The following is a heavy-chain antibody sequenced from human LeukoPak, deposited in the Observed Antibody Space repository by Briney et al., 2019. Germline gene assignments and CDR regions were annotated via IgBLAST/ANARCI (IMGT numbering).Heavy chain of an antibody. V-gene: IGHV4-59*01. CDR2: IYYSGST. CDR1: GGSISSYY. CDR3: ARETAGGGPFDY. Sequence: SETQSLTCTVSGGSISSYYWSWIRQPPGKGLEWIGYIYYSGSTNYNPSLKSRVTISVDTSKNQFSLKLSSVTAADTAVYYCARETAGGGPFDYWGQGTLVTVSS. D-gene: IGHD3-10*01. J-gene: IGHJ4*02.